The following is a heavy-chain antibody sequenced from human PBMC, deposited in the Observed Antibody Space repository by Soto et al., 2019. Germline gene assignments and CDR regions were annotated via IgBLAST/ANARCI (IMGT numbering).Heavy chain of an antibody. D-gene: IGHD3-10*01. Sequence: ASVKVSCKASGYTFTSYDINWVRQATGQGLEWMGWMNPNSGNTGYAQKFQGRVTMTRNTSISTAYMELSSLRSEDTAVNYCARGRSDPYYYYYYMDVWGKGTTVTVSS. CDR3: ARGRSDPYYYYYYMDV. V-gene: IGHV1-8*01. CDR1: GYTFTSYD. J-gene: IGHJ6*03. CDR2: MNPNSGNT.